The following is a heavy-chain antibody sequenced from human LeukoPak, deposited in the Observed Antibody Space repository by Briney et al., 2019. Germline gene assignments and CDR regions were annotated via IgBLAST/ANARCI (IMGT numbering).Heavy chain of an antibody. D-gene: IGHD1-26*01. CDR1: GGSISSSSYY. Sequence: SETLSLTCTVSGGSISSSSYYWGWIRQPPGKGLEWIGSIYYSGSTYYNPSLKSRVTISVDTSKNQFSLKLSSVTAADTAVYYCARHIIPETSGSPDSDYWGQGTLVTVSS. J-gene: IGHJ4*02. V-gene: IGHV4-39*01. CDR3: ARHIIPETSGSPDSDY. CDR2: IYYSGST.